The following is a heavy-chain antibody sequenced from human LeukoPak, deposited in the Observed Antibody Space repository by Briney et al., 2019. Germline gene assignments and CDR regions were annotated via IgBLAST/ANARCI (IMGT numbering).Heavy chain of an antibody. D-gene: IGHD3-10*01. Sequence: PSETLSLTCTVSGYSISSGDYWSWIRQPAGTGLEWIGRIYTSGSTNYNPSLKSRVTMSVDTSKNQFSLKLSSVTAADTAVYYCARGRTDYGSAFVAFDIWGQGTMVTVSS. CDR2: IYTSGST. J-gene: IGHJ3*02. V-gene: IGHV4-4*07. CDR3: ARGRTDYGSAFVAFDI. CDR1: GYSISSGDY.